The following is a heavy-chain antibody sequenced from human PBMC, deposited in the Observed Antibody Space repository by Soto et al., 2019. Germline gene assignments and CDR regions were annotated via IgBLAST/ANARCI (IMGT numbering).Heavy chain of an antibody. J-gene: IGHJ5*02. Sequence: PSETLSLTCTVSCGSIISGDYYWSWLRQHPGKGLEWIGTIYFSGTTYYNPSLKSRVTISVDTSKNQFSLNLSSVTAEDTAVYYCARRDRSGFSYWLDTWGQGTLVTVSS. V-gene: IGHV4-31*03. D-gene: IGHD3-22*01. CDR3: ARRDRSGFSYWLDT. CDR2: IYFSGTT. CDR1: CGSIISGDYY.